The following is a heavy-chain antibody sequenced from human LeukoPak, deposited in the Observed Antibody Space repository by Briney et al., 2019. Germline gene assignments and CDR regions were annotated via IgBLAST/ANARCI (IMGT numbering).Heavy chain of an antibody. V-gene: IGHV1-18*01. J-gene: IGHJ4*02. D-gene: IGHD2-15*01. CDR3: ARDLPRYCSGGSCYSGY. Sequence: ASVKVSCKASGYSFTSYGITWVRQAPGQGLEWMGWISAYNGNTNYAQKFQGRVTMTTDTSTSTAYMELRSLRSDDTAVYYCARDLPRYCSGGSCYSGYWGQGTLVTVSS. CDR2: ISAYNGNT. CDR1: GYSFTSYG.